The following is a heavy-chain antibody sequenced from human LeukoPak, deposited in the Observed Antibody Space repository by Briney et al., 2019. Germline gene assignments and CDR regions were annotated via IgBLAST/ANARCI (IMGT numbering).Heavy chain of an antibody. D-gene: IGHD5-18*01. Sequence: SQTLSLTCAISGDSVSSNSVTWNWIRQSPSRGLEWLGRTYYRSTWYNDYAVSVRGRITVNPDTSKNQFSLHLSSVTPEDAAVYYCAGYSYGVRPSWGQGTLVTVSS. CDR2: TYYRSTWYN. J-gene: IGHJ5*02. CDR3: AGYSYGVRPS. V-gene: IGHV6-1*01. CDR1: GDSVSSNSVT.